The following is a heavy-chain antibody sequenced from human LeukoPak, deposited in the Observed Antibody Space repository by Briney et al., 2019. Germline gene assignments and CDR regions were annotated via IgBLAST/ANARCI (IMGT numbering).Heavy chain of an antibody. CDR1: VLTQRSYN. J-gene: IGHJ4*02. V-gene: IGHV3-48*01. D-gene: IGHD2-15*01. Sequence: QPGGPQTLPCTASVLTQRSYNMHGVPQSPGKGLEWFSYNSSSSNTIDCADSVKGRFTLSKDNSKNTLYLQMNDLRAEDTAVYYCARDLGYCSGGSCYPRGFDYWGQGTLVTVSS. CDR2: NSSSSNTI. CDR3: ARDLGYCSGGSCYPRGFDY.